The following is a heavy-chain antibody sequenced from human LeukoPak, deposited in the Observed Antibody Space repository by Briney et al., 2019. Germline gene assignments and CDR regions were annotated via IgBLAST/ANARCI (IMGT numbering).Heavy chain of an antibody. V-gene: IGHV3-48*01. CDR2: ISSSSSTI. Sequence: GGSLRLSCAASGFTFSSYSMNWVRQAPGKGLEWAAYISSSSSTIYYADSVKGRFTISRDNAKNSLYLQMNSLRSEDTAVYYCARVTFSVGGGSFGGFDPWGQGTLVTVSS. CDR3: ARVTFSVGGGSFGGFDP. D-gene: IGHD2-15*01. J-gene: IGHJ5*02. CDR1: GFTFSSYS.